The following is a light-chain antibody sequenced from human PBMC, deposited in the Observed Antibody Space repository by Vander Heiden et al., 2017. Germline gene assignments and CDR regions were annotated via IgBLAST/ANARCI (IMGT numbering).Light chain of an antibody. CDR2: AAS. V-gene: IGKV1-39*01. CDR3: QQSYRRWT. J-gene: IGKJ1*01. CDR1: QNISSY. Sequence: DIQMTQSPSSLSASIGDRVTITCRASQNISSYLNWYQQKPGKAPKLLIFAASSLQSGVPSRFSGSGSGTDFTLTIGSLQPEEFAAYYCQQSYRRWTFGQGTKVEIK.